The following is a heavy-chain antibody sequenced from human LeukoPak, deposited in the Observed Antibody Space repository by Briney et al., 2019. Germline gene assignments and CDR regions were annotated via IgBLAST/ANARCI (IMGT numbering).Heavy chain of an antibody. V-gene: IGHV3-30*01. D-gene: IGHD3-10*02. Sequence: PGGSLRLSCAASGFTFSSYAMHWVRQAPGKGLEWVAVVSYDGSNKYYADSVKGRFTISRDNSKNTLYLQMNSLRAEDTAVYYCARDCSPSANDLFDPWGQGTLVTVSS. CDR1: GFTFSSYA. CDR2: VSYDGSNK. J-gene: IGHJ5*02. CDR3: ARDCSPSANDLFDP.